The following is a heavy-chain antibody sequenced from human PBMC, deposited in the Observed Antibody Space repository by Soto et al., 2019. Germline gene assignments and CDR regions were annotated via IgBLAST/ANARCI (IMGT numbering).Heavy chain of an antibody. Sequence: SETLSLTCTVSGGSISSYYWSWIRQPPGKGLEWIGFIYYTGSTIYNPSLKSRVTISLRTSKNQYSLTLSSVTAADTAIYYCARQGSPYGDYVFFSWGQGTLVTVSS. V-gene: IGHV4-59*08. CDR2: IYYTGST. J-gene: IGHJ5*02. CDR1: GGSISSYY. D-gene: IGHD4-17*01. CDR3: ARQGSPYGDYVFFS.